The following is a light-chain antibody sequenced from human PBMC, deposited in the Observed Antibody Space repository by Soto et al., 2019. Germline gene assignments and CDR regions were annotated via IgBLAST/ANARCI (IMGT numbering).Light chain of an antibody. J-gene: IGKJ2*01. Sequence: DIQMTQSPSTLSASVGDRVTITCRASQSISSWLAWYQQKPGKAPKLLIYDASSLESGVPSRFSGSGSGTEFTLTISSLQPDDFATYYCQQYNTRRYTFGQGTKLEIK. CDR3: QQYNTRRYT. V-gene: IGKV1-5*01. CDR2: DAS. CDR1: QSISSW.